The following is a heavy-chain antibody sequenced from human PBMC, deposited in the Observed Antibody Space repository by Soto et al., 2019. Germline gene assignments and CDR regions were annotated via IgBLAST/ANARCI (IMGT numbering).Heavy chain of an antibody. CDR2: ISYDGSNR. D-gene: IGHD3-10*01. J-gene: IGHJ4*02. Sequence: GGSLRLSCAASGFTFSIYAMHWVRQAPGKGLEWVAVISYDGSNRYYADSVKGRFTISRDNSKNTLYLQMNSLRGEDTAVYYCAINTVWSGELSAPGLDYWGQGTLVTVSS. CDR1: GFTFSIYA. V-gene: IGHV3-30-3*01. CDR3: AINTVWSGELSAPGLDY.